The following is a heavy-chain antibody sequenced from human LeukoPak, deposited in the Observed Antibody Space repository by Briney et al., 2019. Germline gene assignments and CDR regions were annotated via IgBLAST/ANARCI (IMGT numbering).Heavy chain of an antibody. CDR1: GSTFTTYW. V-gene: IGHV5-51*01. CDR3: ARLSSTSANYFDY. J-gene: IGHJ4*02. CDR2: IYPGDSHT. Sequence: PGESLKMSCKGSGSTFTTYWIGWASQMPGKGLEWMGIIYPGDSHTRYIPSFQGQLTLSADKSISTAYLQWSSLKASDTAIYYFARLSSTSANYFDYWGQGTLVTVSS.